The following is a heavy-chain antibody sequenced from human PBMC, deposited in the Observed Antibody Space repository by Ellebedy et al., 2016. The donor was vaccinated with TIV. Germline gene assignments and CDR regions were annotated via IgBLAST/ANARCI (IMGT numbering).Heavy chain of an antibody. CDR1: GYSFTSYW. J-gene: IGHJ4*02. Sequence: GESLKISXKGSGYSFTSYWIGWVRQMPGKGLEWMGIIYPGDSDTRYSPSFQGQVTISADKSISTAYLQWSSLKASDTAMYYCARFLGDPDFYCSSTSCRGGFDYWGQGTLVTVSS. V-gene: IGHV5-51*01. D-gene: IGHD2-2*01. CDR3: ARFLGDPDFYCSSTSCRGGFDY. CDR2: IYPGDSDT.